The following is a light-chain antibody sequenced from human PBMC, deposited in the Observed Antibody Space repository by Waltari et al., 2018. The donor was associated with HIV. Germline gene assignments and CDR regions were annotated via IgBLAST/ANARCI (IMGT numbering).Light chain of an antibody. Sequence: TQSPSTLSASVGDRVTITCRASQSVSSYLAWYQQKPGQAPRLLIYDASNRATGIPARFSGSGSGTDFTLTISSLEPEDFAVYYCQQRSNWPRYTFGQGTKLEIK. CDR2: DAS. J-gene: IGKJ2*01. V-gene: IGKV3-11*01. CDR1: QSVSSY. CDR3: QQRSNWPRYT.